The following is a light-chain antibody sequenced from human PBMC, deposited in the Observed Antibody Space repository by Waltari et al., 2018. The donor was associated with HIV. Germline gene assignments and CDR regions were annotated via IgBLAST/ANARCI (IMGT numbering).Light chain of an antibody. Sequence: QSALTQPPSASGSPGQSVTLSCTGTNSDIGTYDYVSWYQQHPGKAPKLVISEVTNGPSGVSDLFSGSKSGNTAFLTVSGLQAEDEADYYCSSFANRDGFYVLFGGGTRLTVL. V-gene: IGLV2-8*01. CDR2: EVT. J-gene: IGLJ2*01. CDR3: SSFANRDGFYVL. CDR1: NSDIGTYDY.